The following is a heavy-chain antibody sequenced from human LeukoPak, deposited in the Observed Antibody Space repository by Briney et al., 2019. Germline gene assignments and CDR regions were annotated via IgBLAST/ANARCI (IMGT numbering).Heavy chain of an antibody. CDR2: IYYSEST. CDR3: ARVGDGSYWGDAFDI. CDR1: GGSISSYY. J-gene: IGHJ3*02. V-gene: IGHV4-59*01. D-gene: IGHD1-26*01. Sequence: SETLSLTCTVSGGSISSYYWSWIRQPPGKGLEWIGYIYYSESTNYNPSLKSRVTISVDTSKNQFSLKLSSVTAADTAVYYCARVGDGSYWGDAFDIWGQGTMVTVSS.